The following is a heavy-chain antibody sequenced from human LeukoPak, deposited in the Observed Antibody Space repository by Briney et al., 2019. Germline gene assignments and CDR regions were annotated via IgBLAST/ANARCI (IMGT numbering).Heavy chain of an antibody. CDR3: ARGISVTMVRGVIYPRAYGMDV. Sequence: SETLSLTCAVYGGSFGGYYWSWIRQPPGKGLEWIGEINHSGSTNYNPSLKSRVTISVDTSKNQFSLKLSSVTAADTAVYYCARGISVTMVRGVIYPRAYGMDVWGQGTTVTVSS. CDR1: GGSFGGYY. V-gene: IGHV4-34*01. CDR2: INHSGST. D-gene: IGHD3-10*01. J-gene: IGHJ6*02.